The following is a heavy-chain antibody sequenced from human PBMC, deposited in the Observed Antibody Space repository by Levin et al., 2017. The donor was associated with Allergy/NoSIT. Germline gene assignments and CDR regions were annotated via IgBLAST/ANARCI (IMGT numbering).Heavy chain of an antibody. CDR3: ARGYCSGGSCYAPRPYYYYGMDV. CDR1: GFTFSDYY. CDR2: ISSSGSTI. V-gene: IGHV3-11*01. Sequence: GGSLRLSCAASGFTFSDYYMSWIRQAPGKGLEWVSYISSSGSTIYYADSVKGRFTISRDNAKNSLYLQMNSLRAEETAVYYCARGYCSGGSCYAPRPYYYYGMDVWGQGTTVTVSS. D-gene: IGHD2-15*01. J-gene: IGHJ6*02.